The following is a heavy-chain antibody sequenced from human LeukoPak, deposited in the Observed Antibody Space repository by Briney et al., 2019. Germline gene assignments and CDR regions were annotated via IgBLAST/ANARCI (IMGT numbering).Heavy chain of an antibody. CDR1: GYTFTIYG. D-gene: IGHD3-3*01. J-gene: IGHJ6*02. CDR2: ISAYNGNT. Sequence: ASVKVSFKASGYTFTIYGISWVRQAPGQGREWMGWISAYNGNTNYAQKLQGRVTITTDTSTSTAYMELRSLRSDDTAVHYCARAALESITIFGVVKGPGMDVWGQGTTVTVSS. CDR3: ARAALESITIFGVVKGPGMDV. V-gene: IGHV1-18*01.